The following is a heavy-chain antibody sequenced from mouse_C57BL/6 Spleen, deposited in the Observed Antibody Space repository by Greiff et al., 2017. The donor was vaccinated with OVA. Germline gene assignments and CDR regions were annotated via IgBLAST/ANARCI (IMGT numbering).Heavy chain of an antibody. J-gene: IGHJ2*01. CDR2: INPNNGGT. Sequence: EVKLQESGPELVKPGASVKMSCKASGYTFTDYNMHWVKQSHGKSLEWIGYINPNNGGTSYNQKFKGKATLTVNKSSSTAYMELRSLTSEDSAVYCCARSDTAVVGGFDYWGQGTTLTVSS. CDR1: GYTFTDYN. D-gene: IGHD1-1*01. V-gene: IGHV1-22*01. CDR3: ARSDTAVVGGFDY.